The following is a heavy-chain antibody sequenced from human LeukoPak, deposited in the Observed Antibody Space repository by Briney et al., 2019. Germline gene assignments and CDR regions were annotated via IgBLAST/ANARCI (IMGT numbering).Heavy chain of an antibody. J-gene: IGHJ6*03. CDR2: ISGNGATS. Sequence: GGSLRLSCTASKFSFNIYAMVWVRQAPGKGLEWVSHISGNGATSDYADSVKGRFTVPRDNSKDTLYLQMNSLRAEDTAVYYYAKANHWSPYYYYIDVWGQGTTVTVSS. V-gene: IGHV3-23*01. CDR1: KFSFNIYA. CDR3: AKANHWSPYYYYIDV. D-gene: IGHD1-14*01.